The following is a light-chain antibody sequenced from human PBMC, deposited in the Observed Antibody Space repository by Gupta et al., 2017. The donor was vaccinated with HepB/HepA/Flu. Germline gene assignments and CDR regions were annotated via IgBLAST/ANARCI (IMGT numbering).Light chain of an antibody. J-gene: IGKJ1*01. Sequence: IVLTQSPATLSLSPGERATLSCRASQSIDNYLAWYQQKPGQAPRLLIYDSSIRATGIPARFSGSGSGTEFTLTITTLESEDSAVYYWQQHSIWHLLTFGQGTKVEIK. CDR1: QSIDNY. CDR3: QQHSIWHLLT. CDR2: DSS. V-gene: IGKV3-11*01.